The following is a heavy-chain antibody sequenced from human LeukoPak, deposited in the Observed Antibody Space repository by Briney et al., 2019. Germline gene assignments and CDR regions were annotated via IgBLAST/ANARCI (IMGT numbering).Heavy chain of an antibody. CDR2: ISGSGGST. J-gene: IGHJ4*02. Sequence: GGSLRLSCAASGFTFSSYAMSWVRQAPGKGLEWVSAISGSGGSTYYADSVKGRFTISRDNSKNTLSLQMNSLRAEDTAVYYCAKDSWKGAAHYYFDYWGQGTLVTVSS. D-gene: IGHD6-6*01. V-gene: IGHV3-23*01. CDR3: AKDSWKGAAHYYFDY. CDR1: GFTFSSYA.